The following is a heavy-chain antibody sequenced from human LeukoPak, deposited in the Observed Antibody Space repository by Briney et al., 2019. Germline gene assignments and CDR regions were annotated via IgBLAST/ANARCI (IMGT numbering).Heavy chain of an antibody. CDR2: INPNSGGT. V-gene: IGHV1-2*02. CDR3: ARVGVKWELPPFDY. Sequence: ASVKVSCKASGYTFTGYYMHWVRQAPGQGLEWMGWINPNSGGTNYAQKFQGRVTMTRDTSISTAYMELSRLRSDDTAVYYCARVGVKWELPPFDYWGQGTLVTVSS. D-gene: IGHD1-26*01. J-gene: IGHJ4*02. CDR1: GYTFTGYY.